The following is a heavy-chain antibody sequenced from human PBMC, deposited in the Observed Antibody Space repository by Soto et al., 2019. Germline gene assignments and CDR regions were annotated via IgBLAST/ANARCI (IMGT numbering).Heavy chain of an antibody. D-gene: IGHD3-10*01. CDR1: GGTLISYA. V-gene: IGHV1-69*06. J-gene: IGHJ4*02. Sequence: SVKVACKASGGTLISYAIIWVRQSPGQGLEWMGGIIPIFGTANYAQKFQGRVTITADKSTSTAYMELSSLRSEDTAVYYCARESSSYYGSGRYYPLAYFDSWGQGTLVTVSS. CDR3: ARESSSYYGSGRYYPLAYFDS. CDR2: IIPIFGTA.